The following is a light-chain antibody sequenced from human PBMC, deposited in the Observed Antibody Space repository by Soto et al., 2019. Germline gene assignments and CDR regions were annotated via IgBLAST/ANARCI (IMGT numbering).Light chain of an antibody. CDR2: GAS. CDR1: QSVSSSY. V-gene: IGKV3-20*01. CDR3: QQYGSSLWT. Sequence: EIVLTQSPGTLSLSPGERATLSCRASQSVSSSYLAWYQQKPGQAPRLLIYGASSRATGLPDRFSGSGSGTDFTLTISRLEPEGFAVYYCQQYGSSLWTFGQGTKVEIK. J-gene: IGKJ1*01.